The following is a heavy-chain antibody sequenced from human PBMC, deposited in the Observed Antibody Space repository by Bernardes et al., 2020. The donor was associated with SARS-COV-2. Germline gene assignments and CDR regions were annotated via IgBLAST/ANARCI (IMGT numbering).Heavy chain of an antibody. V-gene: IGHV3-23*01. J-gene: IGHJ4*02. Sequence: GGSLRLSCATSGFTFSIHAMNWVRQAPGKGPEWVSGVVGDGSQIFYADSVKGRFTISRDNSNNILYLQMNNLRAEDTAIYYCAKDLKPDAAWNFDYWGQGTLVTVSS. CDR3: AKDLKPDAAWNFDY. CDR1: GFTFSIHA. CDR2: VVGDGSQI. D-gene: IGHD2-2*01.